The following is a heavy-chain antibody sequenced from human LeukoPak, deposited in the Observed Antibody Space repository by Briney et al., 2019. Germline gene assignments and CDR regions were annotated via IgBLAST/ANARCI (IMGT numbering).Heavy chain of an antibody. CDR3: ASGYCSSTSCYDYFDY. CDR1: GYTLTELS. CDR2: FDPEDGET. V-gene: IGHV1-24*01. Sequence: ASVKVSCKVSGYTLTELSMHWVRQAPGKGLEWMGGFDPEDGETIYAQKFQGRVTMTEDTSTDTAYMELSRLRSDDTAVYYCASGYCSSTSCYDYFDYWGQGTLVTVSS. D-gene: IGHD2-2*03. J-gene: IGHJ4*02.